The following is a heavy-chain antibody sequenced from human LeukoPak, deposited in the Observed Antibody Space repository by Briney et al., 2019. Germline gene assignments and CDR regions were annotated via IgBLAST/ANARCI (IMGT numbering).Heavy chain of an antibody. Sequence: GRSLRLSCAASGFTFDDFVMHWIRQAPGKGLEWASSISWNSNSVGYADSVKGRFTISRDNAKNSLYLQMSSLRTEDMALYYCARETWNAFDIWGQGTMVTVSS. V-gene: IGHV3-9*03. J-gene: IGHJ3*02. CDR2: ISWNSNSV. CDR3: ARETWNAFDI. CDR1: GFTFDDFV. D-gene: IGHD1-1*01.